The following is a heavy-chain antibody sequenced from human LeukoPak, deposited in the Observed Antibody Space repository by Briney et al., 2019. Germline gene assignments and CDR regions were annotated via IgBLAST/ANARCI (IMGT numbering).Heavy chain of an antibody. Sequence: GRSLRLACAASGFTFSSDCMDWVRQAPGKGLEWVAVISYDGSNKYYADSVKGRFTISRDNSKNPLYLQMNSLRAEDTAVYYCAKAAYGDYFDYWGQGTLVTVSS. CDR3: AKAAYGDYFDY. J-gene: IGHJ4*02. V-gene: IGHV3-30*18. CDR1: GFTFSSDC. D-gene: IGHD4-17*01. CDR2: ISYDGSNK.